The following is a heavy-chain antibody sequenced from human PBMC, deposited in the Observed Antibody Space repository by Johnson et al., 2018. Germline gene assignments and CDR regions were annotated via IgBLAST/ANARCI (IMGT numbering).Heavy chain of an antibody. D-gene: IGHD5-24*01. CDR2: ISYDGSNK. V-gene: IGHV3-30-3*01. J-gene: IGHJ6*03. Sequence: QVQLVQSGGGVVQPGRSLRLSCAASGFTFSSYAMHWVRQAPGKGLEWVAVISYDGSNKYYADSVKGRFTISRDNSKNTLYLQMNSLRAEDTAVYYCARWEMATIRTYYYYYMDVWGKGTTVTVSS. CDR1: GFTFSSYA. CDR3: ARWEMATIRTYYYYYMDV.